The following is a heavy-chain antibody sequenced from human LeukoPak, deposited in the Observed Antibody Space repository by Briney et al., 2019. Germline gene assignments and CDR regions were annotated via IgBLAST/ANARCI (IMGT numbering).Heavy chain of an antibody. V-gene: IGHV4-38-2*01. J-gene: IGHJ4*02. D-gene: IGHD6-19*01. Sequence: SETLSLTCAVSGYSISSGYYWGWIRQPPGKGLEWIGSIYHSGSTYYNPSLKSRVTISVDTSKNQFSLKLSSVTAADTAVYYCARAGWENDYWGQGTLATVSS. CDR1: GYSISSGYY. CDR2: IYHSGST. CDR3: ARAGWENDY.